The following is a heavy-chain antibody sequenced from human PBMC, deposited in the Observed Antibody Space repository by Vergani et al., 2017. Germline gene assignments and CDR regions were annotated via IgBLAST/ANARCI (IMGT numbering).Heavy chain of an antibody. CDR2: IYHSGST. D-gene: IGHD3-22*01. V-gene: IGHV4-30-2*01. CDR3: ARNTYYYDSSGYYPLDAFDI. CDR1: GGSISSGGYS. J-gene: IGHJ3*02. Sequence: QLQLQECGSGLVKPSQTLSLTCAVSGGSISSGGYSWSWIRQPPGKGLEWIGYIYHSGSTYYNPSLKSRVTISVDRSKNQFSLKLSSVTAADTAVYYCARNTYYYDSSGYYPLDAFDIWGQGTMVTVSS.